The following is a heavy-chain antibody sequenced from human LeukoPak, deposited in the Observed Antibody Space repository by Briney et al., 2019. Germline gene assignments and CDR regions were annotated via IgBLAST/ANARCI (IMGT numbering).Heavy chain of an antibody. CDR2: IWYDGSNK. Sequence: PGRSLRLSCAASGFTFSSSGMHWVRQAPGKGLEWVAVIWYDGSNKYYADSVKGRFTISRDNYKNTLYLEMNSLRAEDTAVYYCARDGSGYDFWSGFVSAYYYGMDVWGQGTTVTVSS. CDR1: GFTFSSSG. J-gene: IGHJ6*02. D-gene: IGHD3-3*01. V-gene: IGHV3-33*01. CDR3: ARDGSGYDFWSGFVSAYYYGMDV.